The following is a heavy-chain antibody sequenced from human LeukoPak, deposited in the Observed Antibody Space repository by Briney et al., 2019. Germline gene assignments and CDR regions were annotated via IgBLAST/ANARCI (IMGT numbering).Heavy chain of an antibody. Sequence: PETLSLTCTVSGGSISSYYWSWIRQPPGKGLEWIGYIYYSGSTNYNPSLKSRVTISVDTSKNQFSLKLSSVTAADTAVYYCASSPYSSSWSPWYWGQGTLVTVSS. V-gene: IGHV4-59*08. J-gene: IGHJ4*02. CDR2: IYYSGST. D-gene: IGHD6-13*01. CDR1: GGSISSYY. CDR3: ASSPYSSSWSPWY.